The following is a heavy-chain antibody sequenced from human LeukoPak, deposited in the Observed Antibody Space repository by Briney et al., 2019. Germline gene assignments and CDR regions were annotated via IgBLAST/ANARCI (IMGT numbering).Heavy chain of an antibody. CDR2: ISGSGGST. CDR3: AKMRGKWLQFDY. Sequence: GVSLRLSCAASGFTFSSYAMSWVRQAPGKGLEWVSAISGSGGSTYYADSVKGRFTISRDNSKNTLYLQMNSLRAEDTAVYYCAKMRGKWLQFDYWGQGTLVTVSS. V-gene: IGHV3-23*01. CDR1: GFTFSSYA. D-gene: IGHD5-12*01. J-gene: IGHJ4*02.